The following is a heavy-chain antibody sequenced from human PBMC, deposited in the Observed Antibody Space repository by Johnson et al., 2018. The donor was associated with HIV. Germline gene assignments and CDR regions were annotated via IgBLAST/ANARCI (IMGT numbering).Heavy chain of an antibody. CDR1: GFTFSSYG. V-gene: IGHV3-30*03. D-gene: IGHD5-18*01. CDR2: ISYDGSNK. CDR3: ARWVDTTFDI. J-gene: IGHJ3*02. Sequence: QVQLVESGGGLVQPGGSLRLSCAAPGFTFSSYGMHWVRQAPGKGLEWVAVISYDGSNKYYADSVKGRFTISRDNSKNTLYLQMNSLRAEDTAVYYCARWVDTTFDIWGQGTMVTVSS.